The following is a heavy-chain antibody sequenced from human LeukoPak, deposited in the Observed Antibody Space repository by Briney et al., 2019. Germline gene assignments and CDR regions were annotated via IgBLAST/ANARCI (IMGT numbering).Heavy chain of an antibody. Sequence: ASVKVSCKASGYTFTGYYMHWVRQAPGQGLEWMGWINPNSGGTKYAQKFQGRVTMTRDTSISTGYMELSRLRSDDTDVYYCARVGVYGDYGDYWGQGTLVTVSS. D-gene: IGHD4-17*01. CDR2: INPNSGGT. CDR1: GYTFTGYY. CDR3: ARVGVYGDYGDY. J-gene: IGHJ4*02. V-gene: IGHV1-2*02.